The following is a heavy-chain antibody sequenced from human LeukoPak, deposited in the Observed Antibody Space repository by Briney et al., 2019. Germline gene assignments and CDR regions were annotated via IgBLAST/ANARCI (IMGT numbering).Heavy chain of an antibody. Sequence: PSETLSLTCTVSGGSISRYYWSWIRQPPGKGLEWIGYMYYSGSTKYNPSLKSRVTISVDTSKNQFSLKLSSVTAADTAVYYCARSSTGSYFDYWGQGTLVTVSS. D-gene: IGHD3-3*02. V-gene: IGHV4-59*01. CDR3: ARSSTGSYFDY. J-gene: IGHJ4*02. CDR1: GGSISRYY. CDR2: MYYSGST.